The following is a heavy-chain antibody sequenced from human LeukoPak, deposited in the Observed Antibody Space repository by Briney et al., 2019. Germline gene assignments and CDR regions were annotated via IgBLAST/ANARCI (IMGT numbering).Heavy chain of an antibody. CDR2: IYYSGST. D-gene: IGHD3-22*01. J-gene: IGHJ5*02. Sequence: SETLSLTCTVSGGSISTYYWSWIRQPPGKGLEWIGYIYYSGSTNYNPSLKSRVTISVDTSKNQFSLKLSSVTAADTAVYYCARATYDSSGITTCWFDPWGQGTLVTVSS. CDR3: ARATYDSSGITTCWFDP. CDR1: GGSISTYY. V-gene: IGHV4-59*01.